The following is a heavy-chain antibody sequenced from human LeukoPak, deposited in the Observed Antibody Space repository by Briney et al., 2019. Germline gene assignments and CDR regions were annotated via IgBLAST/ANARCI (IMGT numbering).Heavy chain of an antibody. D-gene: IGHD3-10*01. Sequence: GASVKVSCKASGYTSTSYGISWVRQAPGQGLEWMGRINPKSGGTNYAQKFQGRVTMTRDTSISTAYMEMSRLRYDDTALYYCASGEGQLPTDYWGQGTLVTVSS. CDR1: GYTSTSYG. J-gene: IGHJ4*02. CDR2: INPKSGGT. CDR3: ASGEGQLPTDY. V-gene: IGHV1-2*06.